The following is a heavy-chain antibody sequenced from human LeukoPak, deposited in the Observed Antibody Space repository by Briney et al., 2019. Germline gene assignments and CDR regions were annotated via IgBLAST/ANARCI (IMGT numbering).Heavy chain of an antibody. J-gene: IGHJ3*02. D-gene: IGHD6-19*01. V-gene: IGHV3-21*01. CDR3: VRGHVAVAAHDDAFDI. CDR1: GFIFSSYS. CDR2: ISSSSGYR. Sequence: GGSLRLSCAASGFIFSSYSMNWVRQAPGKGLEWVSSISSSSGYRYYADSVKGRLTISRDNAKNSLYLQMNSLRAEDTAVYYCVRGHVAVAAHDDAFDIWGQGTMVTVSS.